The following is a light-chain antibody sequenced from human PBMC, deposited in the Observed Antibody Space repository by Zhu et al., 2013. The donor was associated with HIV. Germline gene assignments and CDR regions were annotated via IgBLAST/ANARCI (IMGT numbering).Light chain of an antibody. J-gene: IGKJ4*01. CDR1: QDITNY. Sequence: DIQMTQSPSSLSASVGDRVTITCRASQDITNYLNWYQQKPGKAPKLLIYDAANLETGVPSKFSGSGSGTDFTFSISSLQPEDIAIYYCQQYDSLPLTFGGGTKVAIK. V-gene: IGKV1-33*01. CDR3: QQYDSLPLT. CDR2: DAA.